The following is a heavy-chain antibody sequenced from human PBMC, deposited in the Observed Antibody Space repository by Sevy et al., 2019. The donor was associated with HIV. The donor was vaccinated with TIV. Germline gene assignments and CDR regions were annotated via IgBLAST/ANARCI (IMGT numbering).Heavy chain of an antibody. V-gene: IGHV3-21*01. Sequence: LGGSLSLSCAASGFTFSSHSMNWVRQPPGKGREWVSSISSSSSNIYYAESVKGRFTISRDNAKNSLDLQMNSLRAEDTAVYYCARLEYVSTSGAFDIWGQGTMVTVSS. J-gene: IGHJ3*02. CDR3: ARLEYVSTSGAFDI. CDR2: ISSSSSNI. D-gene: IGHD6-6*01. CDR1: GFTFSSHS.